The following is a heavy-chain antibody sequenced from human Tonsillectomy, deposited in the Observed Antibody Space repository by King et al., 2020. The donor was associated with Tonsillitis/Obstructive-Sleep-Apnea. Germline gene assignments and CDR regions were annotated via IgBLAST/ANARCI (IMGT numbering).Heavy chain of an antibody. CDR3: AKDTYYLDSSGYYVFDY. CDR1: GFTFSIYG. CDR2: ISFDGNNK. J-gene: IGHJ4*02. Sequence: VQLVESGGGVVQPGRSLRLSFAASGFTFSIYGIHWVRQAPGQGLEWVAVISFDGNNKNYADSVKGRFTISRENSKNTLYLQMDSLRAEDTAVYYCAKDTYYLDSSGYYVFDYWGQGTLVTVSS. V-gene: IGHV3-30*18. D-gene: IGHD3-22*01.